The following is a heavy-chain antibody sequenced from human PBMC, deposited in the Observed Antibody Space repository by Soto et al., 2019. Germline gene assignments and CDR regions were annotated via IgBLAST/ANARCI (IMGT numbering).Heavy chain of an antibody. CDR2: INHSGST. CDR3: ARGQRFSDWFDP. Sequence: SSETLSLTCAVYGGSFSGYYWSWIRQPPGKGLEWIGEINHSGSTNYNPSLKSRVTISVDTSKNQFSLKLRSVTAADTAVYYCARGQRFSDWFDPWGQGTLVTVSS. D-gene: IGHD3-3*01. V-gene: IGHV4-34*01. CDR1: GGSFSGYY. J-gene: IGHJ5*02.